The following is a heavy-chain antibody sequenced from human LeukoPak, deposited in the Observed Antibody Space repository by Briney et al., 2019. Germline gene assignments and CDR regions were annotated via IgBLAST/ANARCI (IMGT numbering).Heavy chain of an antibody. D-gene: IGHD2-15*01. CDR1: GGSISSYY. CDR2: IYYSGST. J-gene: IGHJ4*02. Sequence: ASETLSFTCTVSGGSISSYYWSWIRQPPGKGLEWIGYIYYSGSTNYNPSLKSRVTISVDTSKNQFSLKLSSVTAADTAVYYCARVYSDYWGQGTLVTVSS. V-gene: IGHV4-59*01. CDR3: ARVYSDY.